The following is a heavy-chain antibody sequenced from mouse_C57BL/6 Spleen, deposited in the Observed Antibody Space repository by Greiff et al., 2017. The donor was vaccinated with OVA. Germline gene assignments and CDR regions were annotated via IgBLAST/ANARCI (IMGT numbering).Heavy chain of an antibody. CDR3: ARSGDYYGIRYYAMDY. D-gene: IGHD1-1*01. V-gene: IGHV14-2*01. CDR2: IDPEDGET. Sequence: EVQLQQSGAELVKPGASVKLSCTASGFNIKDYYMHWVKQRTEQGLEWIGRIDPEDGETKYAPKFQGKATIPADTSSNTASLPLSSLTSEYTAVYDCARSGDYYGIRYYAMDYWGQGTSVTVSS. CDR1: GFNIKDYY. J-gene: IGHJ4*01.